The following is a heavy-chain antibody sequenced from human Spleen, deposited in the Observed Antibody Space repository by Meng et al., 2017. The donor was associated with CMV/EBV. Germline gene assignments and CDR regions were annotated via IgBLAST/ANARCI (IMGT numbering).Heavy chain of an antibody. Sequence: ASVKVSCKASGYTFTSYDINWVRQAAGQGLEWMGWMNPNSGNTGSAQRFQDRITMTRDTSISTAYMELSSLTSEDTAVYYCSTDMVGVGATITRYYYYYAMDVWGQGTTVTVSS. CDR3: STDMVGVGATITRYYYYYAMDV. J-gene: IGHJ6*02. V-gene: IGHV1-8*01. CDR2: MNPNSGNT. CDR1: GYTFTSYD. D-gene: IGHD1-26*01.